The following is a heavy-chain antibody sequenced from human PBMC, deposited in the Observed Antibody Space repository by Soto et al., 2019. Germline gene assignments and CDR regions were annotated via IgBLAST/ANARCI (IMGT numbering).Heavy chain of an antibody. D-gene: IGHD1-1*01. J-gene: IGHJ5*02. CDR2: ISSSGSDT. CDR3: AKDTWNNWSGLFDP. CDR1: GFTFDDYA. Sequence: GGSLRLSCGTSGFTFDDYAITWLRQAPGKGLEWVCSISSSGSDTRCAGSVKGRFTISRDSSQSTVYLQMNSLRDEDTAVYYCAKDTWNNWSGLFDPWGQGTLVTVFS. V-gene: IGHV3-23*01.